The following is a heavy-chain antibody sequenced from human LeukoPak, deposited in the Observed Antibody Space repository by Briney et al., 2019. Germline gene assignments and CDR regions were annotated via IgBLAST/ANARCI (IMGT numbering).Heavy chain of an antibody. CDR3: ARGLAAMVTYYYYYYMDV. CDR1: GYTFTSYD. J-gene: IGHJ6*03. CDR2: MNPNSGNT. V-gene: IGHV1-8*03. Sequence: ASVKVSCKASGYTFTSYDINWVRQATGQGLEWMGWMNPNSGNTGYAQEFQGRVTITRNTSISTAYTELSSLRSEDTAVYYCARGLAAMVTYYYYYYMDVWGKGTTVTVSS. D-gene: IGHD5-18*01.